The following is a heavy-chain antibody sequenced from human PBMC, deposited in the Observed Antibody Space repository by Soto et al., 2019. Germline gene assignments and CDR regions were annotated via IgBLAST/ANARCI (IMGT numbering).Heavy chain of an antibody. J-gene: IGHJ4*02. V-gene: IGHV3-74*01. CDR3: ARDFRSSPGY. CDR1: GFTFSSFW. CDR2: ISPDGTTT. Sequence: LSCAASGFTFSSFWMFWVRQAPEKGLVWISRISPDGTTTNYADSVKGRFTISRDNAKNTVYLQMNSLRAEDTAIYYCARDFRSSPGYWGQGALVTVSS. D-gene: IGHD6-6*01.